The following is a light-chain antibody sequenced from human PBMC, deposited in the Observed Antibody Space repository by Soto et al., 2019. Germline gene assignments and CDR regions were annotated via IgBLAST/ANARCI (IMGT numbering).Light chain of an antibody. CDR1: QSVGTS. J-gene: IGKJ1*01. CDR3: QQRSNWPWT. Sequence: EIVLTQSPVTLSLSPGERGTLSCRASQSVGTSLAWYQQKPGQAPRLLIYGASNRATGIPDRFSGSGSGTDFTLTISSLEPEDFAVYYCQQRSNWPWTFGQGTKV. V-gene: IGKV3-11*01. CDR2: GAS.